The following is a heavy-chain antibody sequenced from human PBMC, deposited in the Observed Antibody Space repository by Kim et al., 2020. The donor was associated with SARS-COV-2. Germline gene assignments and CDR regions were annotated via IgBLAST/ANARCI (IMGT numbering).Heavy chain of an antibody. CDR3: AKAEAWSFGSGTYFDT. CDR2: ITWNSGKI. CDR1: GFTFGDYA. J-gene: IGHJ4*02. D-gene: IGHD3-10*01. V-gene: IGHV3-9*01. Sequence: GGSLRLSCAGSGFTFGDYAMHWVRQAPGKGLEWVSGITWNSGKIAYGDSVRGRFTVSRDNANNSLYLQMNSLRIEDTAFYYCAKAEAWSFGSGTYFDTWGQGDRVTVSS.